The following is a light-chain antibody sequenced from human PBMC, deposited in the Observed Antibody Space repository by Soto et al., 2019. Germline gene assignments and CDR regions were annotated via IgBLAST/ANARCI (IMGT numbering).Light chain of an antibody. Sequence: EVVMTQSPATLSVSPGERATLSCRASQSVSSNLDWYQQKPGQAPRLLIYGASTRATGIPARFSGSGSGTEFTLTISSLRSEDFAVYYCQQFNNWPNTFGGGTTVEI. J-gene: IGKJ4*01. V-gene: IGKV3-15*01. CDR2: GAS. CDR3: QQFNNWPNT. CDR1: QSVSSN.